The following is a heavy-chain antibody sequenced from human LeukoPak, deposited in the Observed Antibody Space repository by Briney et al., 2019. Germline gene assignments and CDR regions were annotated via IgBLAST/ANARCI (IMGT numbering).Heavy chain of an antibody. CDR3: AIMHGYYDGSGYWVK. CDR1: GFTFSSYG. CDR2: ITTSGATT. Sequence: GGSLRLSCAASGFTFSSYGMSWVRQAPGKGLEWVSFITTSGATTSYADSVKGRFTISRDNPKNTLYMQMNSLRDEDTALYYCAIMHGYYDGSGYWVKWGQGNLVTVSS. V-gene: IGHV3-23*01. D-gene: IGHD3-22*01. J-gene: IGHJ4*02.